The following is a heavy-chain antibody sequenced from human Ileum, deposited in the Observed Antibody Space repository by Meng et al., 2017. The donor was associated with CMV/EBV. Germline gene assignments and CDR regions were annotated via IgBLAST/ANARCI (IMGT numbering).Heavy chain of an antibody. CDR3: AGRRHYFDS. CDR1: GFTVSSNY. V-gene: IGHV3-53*01. J-gene: IGHJ4*02. Sequence: LRLSCAVSGFTVSSNYMSWVRQAPGKRLEWVSVIYSGGTAYYADSVKGRFTISKDNSKNTLYLQMNSLRAEDTAVYYCAGRRHYFDSWGQGTLVTVSS. D-gene: IGHD1-26*01. CDR2: IYSGGTA.